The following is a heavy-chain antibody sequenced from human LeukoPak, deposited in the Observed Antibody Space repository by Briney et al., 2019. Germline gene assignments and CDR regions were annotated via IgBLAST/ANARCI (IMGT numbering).Heavy chain of an antibody. CDR1: GGSISSSSYY. J-gene: IGHJ5*02. CDR2: IYYSGST. D-gene: IGHD3-10*01. CDR3: AKGSSGPTWFDH. V-gene: IGHV4-61*01. Sequence: TSETLSLTCTVSGGSISSSSYYWSWIRQPPGKGLEWIGYIYYSGSTNYNPSLKSRVTISLDTSKNQFSLKLRSVTAADTAVYYCAKGSSGPTWFDHWGQGTLVTVSS.